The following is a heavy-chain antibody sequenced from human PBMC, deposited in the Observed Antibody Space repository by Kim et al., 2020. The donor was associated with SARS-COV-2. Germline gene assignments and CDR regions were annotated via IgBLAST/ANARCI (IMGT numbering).Heavy chain of an antibody. CDR3: ARSYDRSGHWIWFDP. Sequence: PTLKSRVTISVDTSKNQFSLLRSSVTAADTAVYYCARSYDRSGHWIWFDPWGQGTLVTVSS. V-gene: IGHV4-59*01. D-gene: IGHD3-22*01. J-gene: IGHJ5*02.